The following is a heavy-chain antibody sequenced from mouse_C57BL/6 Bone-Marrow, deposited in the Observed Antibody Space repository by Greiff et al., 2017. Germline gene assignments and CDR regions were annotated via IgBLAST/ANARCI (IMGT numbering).Heavy chain of an antibody. CDR3: ARQGVTTRSFAY. V-gene: IGHV5-6*02. D-gene: IGHD2-2*01. CDR2: ISSGGSYT. CDR1: GFTFSSYG. J-gene: IGHJ3*01. Sequence: DVKLVESGGDLVKPGGSLKLSCAASGFTFSSYGMSWVRQTPDKRLEWVATISSGGSYTDYPDSVKGRFTISRDNAKNTLYLQMSSLKSEDTAMYYCARQGVTTRSFAYWGQGTLVTVSA.